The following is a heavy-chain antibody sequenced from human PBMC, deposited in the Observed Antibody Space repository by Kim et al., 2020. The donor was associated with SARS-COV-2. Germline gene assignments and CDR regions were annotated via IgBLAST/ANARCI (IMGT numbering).Heavy chain of an antibody. CDR1: GYTFTSYY. V-gene: IGHV1-46*01. D-gene: IGHD2-2*01. Sequence: ASVKVSCKASGYTFTSYYMHWVRQAPGQGLEWMGIINPSGGSTSYAQKFQGRVTMTRDTSTSTVYMELSSLRSEDTAVYYCAREWGVPAAMPVYYYYGMDVWGQGTTVTVSS. J-gene: IGHJ6*02. CDR3: AREWGVPAAMPVYYYYGMDV. CDR2: INPSGGST.